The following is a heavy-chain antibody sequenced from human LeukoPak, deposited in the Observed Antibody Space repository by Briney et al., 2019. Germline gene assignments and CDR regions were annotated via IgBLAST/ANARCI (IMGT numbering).Heavy chain of an antibody. D-gene: IGHD6-19*01. Sequence: PSETLSLTCTVSGGSISSYYWSWIRQPPGKGLEWIGDIYYSGSTNYNPSLKSRVTISVDTSKNQFSLKLYSVTAADTAVYYCARDPSTYSSGWYFSYYFDYWGQGTLVTVSS. V-gene: IGHV4-59*12. CDR3: ARDPSTYSSGWYFSYYFDY. CDR1: GGSISSYY. CDR2: IYYSGST. J-gene: IGHJ4*02.